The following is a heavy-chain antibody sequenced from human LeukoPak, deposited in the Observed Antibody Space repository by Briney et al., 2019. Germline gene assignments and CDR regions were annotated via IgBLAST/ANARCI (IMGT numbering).Heavy chain of an antibody. CDR1: GDSISSSSYY. CDR2: IYYSGST. J-gene: IGHJ4*02. V-gene: IGHV4-39*01. CDR3: ARYWGPYDNSGAYFDY. D-gene: IGHD3-22*01. Sequence: SETLSLTCTVSGDSISSSSYYWVWLRQPPGKGLEWIATIYYSGSTYYNPSLKSRVTISVDTSKNQFSLRLSSVTAADTAMYYCARYWGPYDNSGAYFDYWGQGTLVTVSS.